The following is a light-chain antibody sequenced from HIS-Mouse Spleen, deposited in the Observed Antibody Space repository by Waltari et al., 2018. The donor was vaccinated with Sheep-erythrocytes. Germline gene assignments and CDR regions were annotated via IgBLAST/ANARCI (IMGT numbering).Light chain of an antibody. Sequence: QSALTQPPSASGSPGQSVTISCTGTSSDVGGYNYVSWYQQHPGKAPKLMIYEVSKRPSGVPYRFSGSKSGNQASLTVSGLQAEDEADDYCSSYAGSNVVFGGGTKLTVL. CDR1: SSDVGGYNY. V-gene: IGLV2-8*01. CDR2: EVS. J-gene: IGLJ2*01. CDR3: SSYAGSNVV.